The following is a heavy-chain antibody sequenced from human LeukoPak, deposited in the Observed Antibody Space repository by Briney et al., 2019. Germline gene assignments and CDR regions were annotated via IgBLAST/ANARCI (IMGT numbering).Heavy chain of an antibody. D-gene: IGHD3-22*01. J-gene: IGHJ4*02. V-gene: IGHV3-7*01. CDR3: ARDVYYYDSSGYYYPGGSDY. CDR2: IKKDGSEK. CDR1: GFTFSSYW. Sequence: GGSLRLSCAASGFTFSSYWMSWVRQAPGKGLEWVANIKKDGSEKYYVDSVKGRFTISRDNAKNSLYLQMNSLRAEDTAVYYCARDVYYYDSSGYYYPGGSDYWGQGTLVTVSS.